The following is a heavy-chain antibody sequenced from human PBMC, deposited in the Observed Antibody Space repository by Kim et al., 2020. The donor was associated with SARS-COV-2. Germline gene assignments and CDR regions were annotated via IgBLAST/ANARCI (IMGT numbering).Heavy chain of an antibody. V-gene: IGHV3-30-3*01. CDR1: GFTFSSYA. CDR2: ISYDGSNK. J-gene: IGHJ4*02. CDR3: ARDPGQWLALDY. Sequence: GGSLRLSCAASGFTFSSYAMHWVRQAPGKGLEWVAVISYDGSNKYYADSVKGRFTISRDNSKNTLYLQMNSLRAEDTAVYYCARDPGQWLALDYWGQGTLVTVSS. D-gene: IGHD6-19*01.